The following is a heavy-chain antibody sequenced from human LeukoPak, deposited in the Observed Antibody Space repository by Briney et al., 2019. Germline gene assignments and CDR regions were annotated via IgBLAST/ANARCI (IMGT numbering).Heavy chain of an antibody. V-gene: IGHV5-51*01. CDR2: IYPGDSDT. CDR3: ARMGTIKDYGGNPRAKGGYYYYGMDV. CDR1: GYSFTSYW. Sequence: GESLKISCKGSGYSFTSYWIGWVRQMPGKGLEWMGIIYPGDSDTRYSPSFQGQVTISADKSISTAYLQWSSLKASDTAMYYCARMGTIKDYGGNPRAKGGYYYYGMDVWGQGTTVTVSS. J-gene: IGHJ6*02. D-gene: IGHD4-23*01.